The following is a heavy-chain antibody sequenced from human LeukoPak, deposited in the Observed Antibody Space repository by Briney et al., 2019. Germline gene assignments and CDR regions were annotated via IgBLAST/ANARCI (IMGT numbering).Heavy chain of an antibody. Sequence: GGSLRLSRAASGFTFTSDWMSWVRQAPGKGLEWVANIKQDGSEKYYVDSVKGRFTISRDNARNSLYLQMNSLRAEDTAVYYCARDYPGGSYYDYWGQGTLVTVSS. CDR3: ARDYPGGSYYDY. V-gene: IGHV3-7*03. D-gene: IGHD1-26*01. CDR1: GFTFTSDW. J-gene: IGHJ4*02. CDR2: IKQDGSEK.